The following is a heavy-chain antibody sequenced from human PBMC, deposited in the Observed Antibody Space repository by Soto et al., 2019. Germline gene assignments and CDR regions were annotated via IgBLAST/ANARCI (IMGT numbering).Heavy chain of an antibody. V-gene: IGHV1-3*01. D-gene: IGHD6-19*01. Sequence: ASVKVSCKASRYTFSTYAIHWVRQAPGQRLEWMGWINAGNGNTKYSQKFQGRVTITRGTSASTAYMELSSLRSEDTAVYYCARDGAVAGGINFDYWGQGTLVTVSS. J-gene: IGHJ4*02. CDR3: ARDGAVAGGINFDY. CDR1: RYTFSTYA. CDR2: INAGNGNT.